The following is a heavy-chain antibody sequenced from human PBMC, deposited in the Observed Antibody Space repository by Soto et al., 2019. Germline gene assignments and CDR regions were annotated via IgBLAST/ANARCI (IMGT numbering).Heavy chain of an antibody. V-gene: IGHV4-39*01. CDR1: GGSISSSSYY. J-gene: IGHJ4*02. CDR2: IYYSGST. CDR3: ASPGLPAAGSHDY. Sequence: QLQLQESGPGLVKPSETLSLTCTVSGGSISSSSYYWGWIRQPPGKGLEWIGSIYYSGSTYYNPSLKSRVTISVDTSKNQFSLKLSSVTAADTAVYYCASPGLPAAGSHDYWGQGTLVTVSS. D-gene: IGHD2-2*01.